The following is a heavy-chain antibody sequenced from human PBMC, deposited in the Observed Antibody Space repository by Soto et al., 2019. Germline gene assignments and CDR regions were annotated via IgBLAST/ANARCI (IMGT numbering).Heavy chain of an antibody. D-gene: IGHD1-26*01. Sequence: EVQLVESGGGLVQPGGSLRLSCAASGFTFSSYSMNWVRQAPGKGLEWVSYISGSSRTIYYADSVRGRFTISRDNDKNSLYLQMGSLRDEDTAVYFCARLVGATAYYYYDMDVWGQGTTVTVSS. CDR3: ARLVGATAYYYYDMDV. J-gene: IGHJ6*02. CDR1: GFTFSSYS. CDR2: ISGSSRTI. V-gene: IGHV3-48*02.